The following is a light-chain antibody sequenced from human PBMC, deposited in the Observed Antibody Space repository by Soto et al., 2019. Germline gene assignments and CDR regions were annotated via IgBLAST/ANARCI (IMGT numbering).Light chain of an antibody. CDR3: QQANSFPIT. CDR2: ASS. J-gene: IGKJ3*01. CDR1: QDILSW. Sequence: DIQMTQSPSSVSASVGDRVTITCRASQDILSWLAWYQQKPGEAPRLLIYASSNLQSGVPSRFSGSESWTDFTLTISSLQPEDFATYYCQQANSFPITFGSGTRLDIK. V-gene: IGKV1-12*01.